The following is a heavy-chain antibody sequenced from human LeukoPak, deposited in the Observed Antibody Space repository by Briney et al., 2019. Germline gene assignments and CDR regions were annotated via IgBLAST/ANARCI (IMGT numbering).Heavy chain of an antibody. J-gene: IGHJ4*02. V-gene: IGHV5-51*01. D-gene: IGHD3-10*01. CDR3: ARPLPNGSGPY. CDR2: IYPGDSDT. Sequence: GASLQISCKGSGSSFTSYWIGWVRQLPGKGLEWMGIIYPGDSDTRYSPSFQGQVTISADKSISTAYLQWSSLKASDTAMYYCARPLPNGSGPYWGQGTLVTVSS. CDR1: GSSFTSYW.